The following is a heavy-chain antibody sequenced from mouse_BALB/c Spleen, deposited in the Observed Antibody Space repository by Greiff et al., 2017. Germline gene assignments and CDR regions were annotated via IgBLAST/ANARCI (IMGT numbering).Heavy chain of an antibody. CDR2: INPDSSTI. V-gene: IGHV4-1*02. CDR3: ARRAYGNYGGVQDY. Sequence: EVQLVESGGGLVQPGGSLKLSCAASGFDFSRYWMSWVRQAPGKGLEWIGEINPDSSTINYTPSLKDKFIISRDNAKNTLYLQMSKVRSEDTALYYCARRAYGNYGGVQDYWGQGTTLTVSS. D-gene: IGHD2-1*01. J-gene: IGHJ2*01. CDR1: GFDFSRYW.